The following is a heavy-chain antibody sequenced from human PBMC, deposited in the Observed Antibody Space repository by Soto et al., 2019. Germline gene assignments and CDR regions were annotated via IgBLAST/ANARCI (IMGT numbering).Heavy chain of an antibody. CDR3: ARGGQSSSWYGFDP. V-gene: IGHV3-48*01. Sequence: EVQLVESGGGLVQPGGSLRLSCAASGFTFSSYSMNWVRQAPGKGLEWVSYISSSSNTIYYADSVKGRFTISRDNAKNSLYLQMKSLRAEDTPLYYCARGGQSSSWYGFDPWGQGTLVTVSS. CDR1: GFTFSSYS. J-gene: IGHJ5*02. D-gene: IGHD6-13*01. CDR2: ISSSSNTI.